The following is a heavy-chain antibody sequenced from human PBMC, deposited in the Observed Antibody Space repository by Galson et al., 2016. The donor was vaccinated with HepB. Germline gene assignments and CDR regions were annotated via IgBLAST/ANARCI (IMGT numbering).Heavy chain of an antibody. D-gene: IGHD3-16*01. CDR1: GFSFSTSG. J-gene: IGHJ4*02. CDR3: GKHGGFDY. V-gene: IGHV3-23*01. Sequence: SLRLSYAASGFSFSTSGMSWVRQTPGRGLEWVSGITSSGGTTHYADSVKGRFTISRDNSKNTLYLYMNSLRAGDTAVYYCGKHGGFDYWGQGALVTVSS. CDR2: ITSSGGTT.